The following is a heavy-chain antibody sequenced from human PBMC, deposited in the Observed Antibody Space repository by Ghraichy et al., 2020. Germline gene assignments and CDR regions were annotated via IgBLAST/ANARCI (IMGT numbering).Heavy chain of an antibody. V-gene: IGHV3-23*01. CDR3: AKGTVTYYFDY. J-gene: IGHJ4*02. Sequence: VSAISGSGGSTYYADSVKGRFTISRDNSKNTLYLQMNSLRAEDTAVYYCAKGTVTYYFDYWGQGTFFTVSS. CDR2: ISGSGGST. D-gene: IGHD2-21*02.